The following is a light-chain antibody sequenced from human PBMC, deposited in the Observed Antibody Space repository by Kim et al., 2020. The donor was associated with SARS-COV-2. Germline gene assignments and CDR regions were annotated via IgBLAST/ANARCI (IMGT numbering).Light chain of an antibody. CDR2: DVT. CDR3: TSYTSSSTWV. CDR1: SSDVGTYIH. J-gene: IGLJ3*02. V-gene: IGLV2-14*01. Sequence: QSALTQPASVSGSPGQSITISCRGTSSDVGTYIHVSWYQQHPDKAPRLMIYDVTKRPSGVSNRFSGSKSGNTASLTISGLQADDEADYYCTSYTSSSTWVFGGGTQLTVL.